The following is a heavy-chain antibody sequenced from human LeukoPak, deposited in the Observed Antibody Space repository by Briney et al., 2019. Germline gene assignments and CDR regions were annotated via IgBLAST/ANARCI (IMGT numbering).Heavy chain of an antibody. CDR3: ASPPYYYDSSGYYLDY. V-gene: IGHV1-24*01. J-gene: IGHJ4*02. CDR1: GYTLTELS. CDR2: FDPEDGET. D-gene: IGHD3-22*01. Sequence: ASVKVSCKVSGYTLTELSMHWVRQAPGKGLEWMGGFDPEDGETIYAQKFQGRVTITADESTSTAYMELSSLRSEDTAVYYCASPPYYYDSSGYYLDYWGQGTLVTVSS.